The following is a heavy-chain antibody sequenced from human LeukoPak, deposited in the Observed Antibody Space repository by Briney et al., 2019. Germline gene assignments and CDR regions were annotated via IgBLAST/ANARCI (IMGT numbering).Heavy chain of an antibody. V-gene: IGHV3-48*03. D-gene: IGHD2-2*01. Sequence: GGSLRLSCAASGFTFSRYEMNWVRQAPGEGLEWISYISNTGNTIYYADSVKGRFTISRDNAKNSLYLQMNSLRAEDTALYYCASQGVVPAAMGYWGQGTLVTVSS. CDR1: GFTFSRYE. J-gene: IGHJ4*02. CDR3: ASQGVVPAAMGY. CDR2: ISNTGNTI.